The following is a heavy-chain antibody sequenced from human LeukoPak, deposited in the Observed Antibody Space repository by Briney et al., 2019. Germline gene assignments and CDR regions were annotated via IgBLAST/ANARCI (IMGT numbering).Heavy chain of an antibody. V-gene: IGHV4-59*12. J-gene: IGHJ4*02. CDR2: IYHSGST. Sequence: SETLSLTCTVSGCTISSYYWSWIRQPPGKGLEWIGEIYHSGSTNYNPSLKSRVTISVDKSKNQFSLKLSSVTAADTAVYYCARSPYYDSSGPNRDYWGQGTLVTVSS. D-gene: IGHD3-22*01. CDR1: GCTISSYY. CDR3: ARSPYYDSSGPNRDY.